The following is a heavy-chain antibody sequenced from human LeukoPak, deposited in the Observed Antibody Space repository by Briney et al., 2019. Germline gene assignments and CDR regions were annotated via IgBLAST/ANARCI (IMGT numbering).Heavy chain of an antibody. CDR3: ARSTSGWYPSSPLYAFDI. V-gene: IGHV3-30*03. CDR1: GFTFSSYG. D-gene: IGHD6-19*01. J-gene: IGHJ3*02. CDR2: ISYDGSNK. Sequence: GGSLRLSCAASGFTFSSYGMHWVRQASGKGLEWVAVISYDGSNKYYADSVKGRFTISRDNSKNTLYLQMNSLRAEDTAVYYCARSTSGWYPSSPLYAFDIWGQGTMVTVSS.